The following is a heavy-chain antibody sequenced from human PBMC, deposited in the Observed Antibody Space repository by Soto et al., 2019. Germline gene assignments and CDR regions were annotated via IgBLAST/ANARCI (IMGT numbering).Heavy chain of an antibody. CDR2: INHSGSS. Sequence: QVQLQQWGAGMLKPSETLSLTCAVHGGSFSGFYWTWIRQPPGKGLEWIGEINHSGSSNYNLPLKSRVTMSLDTSRNQFSLSLNSVTAADTAVYYCARMAGPWYFDLLGRGTLVTVSS. J-gene: IGHJ2*01. CDR1: GGSFSGFY. V-gene: IGHV4-34*01. CDR3: ARMAGPWYFDL.